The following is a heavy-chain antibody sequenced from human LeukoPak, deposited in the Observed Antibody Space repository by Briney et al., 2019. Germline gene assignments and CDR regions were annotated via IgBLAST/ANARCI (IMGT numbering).Heavy chain of an antibody. CDR1: GGTFSSYA. J-gene: IGHJ3*02. D-gene: IGHD3-22*01. CDR3: ARDSNYYDSSGYYYAAFDI. Sequence: ASVKVSCKASGGTFSSYAISWVRQAPGQGLEWMGGIIPIFGTANYAQKFQGRVTITADESTSTAYMELSSLRSEDTAVYYCARDSNYYDSSGYYYAAFDIWGQGTMVTVSS. CDR2: IIPIFGTA. V-gene: IGHV1-69*13.